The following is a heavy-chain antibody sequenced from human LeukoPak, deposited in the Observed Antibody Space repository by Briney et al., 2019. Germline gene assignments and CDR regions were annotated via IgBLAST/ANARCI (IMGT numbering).Heavy chain of an antibody. V-gene: IGHV3-33*01. D-gene: IGHD1-26*01. CDR3: ATSGSYYRFEY. J-gene: IGHJ4*02. Sequence: GRSLRLSCAASGFTFSSYGMHWVRQAPGKGLEWVAVIWYDGSNKYYADSVKGRFTISRDNSKNTLYLQMNSLRAENTAVYYCATSGSYYRFEYWGQGTLVTVSS. CDR1: GFTFSSYG. CDR2: IWYDGSNK.